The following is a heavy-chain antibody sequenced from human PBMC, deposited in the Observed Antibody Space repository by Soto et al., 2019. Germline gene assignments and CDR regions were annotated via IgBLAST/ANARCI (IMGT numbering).Heavy chain of an antibody. V-gene: IGHV3-48*01. CDR2: ISSSSSTI. D-gene: IGHD3-10*01. J-gene: IGHJ4*02. CDR3: ARNEGGSYYTDFDY. Sequence: EVQLVESGGGLVQPGGSLRLSCAASGFTFSSYSMNWVRQAPGKGLEWVSYISSSSSTIYYADSVKGRFTISRDNAKNSLCLQMNSLRAEDTAVYYCARNEGGSYYTDFDYWGQGTLVTVSS. CDR1: GFTFSSYS.